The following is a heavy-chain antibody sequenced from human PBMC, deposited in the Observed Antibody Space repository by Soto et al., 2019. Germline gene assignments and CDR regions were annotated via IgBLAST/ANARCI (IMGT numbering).Heavy chain of an antibody. CDR1: GFTFSSYA. J-gene: IGHJ4*02. CDR3: AKVGSDSSGYFFSLYFDY. CDR2: ISGSGGST. V-gene: IGHV3-23*01. D-gene: IGHD3-22*01. Sequence: PGGSLRLSCAASGFTFSSYAMSWVRQAPGKGLEWVSAISGSGGSTYYADSVKGRFTISRDNSKNTPYLQMNSLRAEDTAVYYCAKVGSDSSGYFFSLYFDYWGQGTLVTVSS.